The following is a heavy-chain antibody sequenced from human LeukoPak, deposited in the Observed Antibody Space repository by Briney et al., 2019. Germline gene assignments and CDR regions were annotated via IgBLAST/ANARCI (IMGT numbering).Heavy chain of an antibody. J-gene: IGHJ4*02. V-gene: IGHV5-51*01. D-gene: IGHD4-11*01. Sequence: PGESLKISCKGSGYSFTSYWIGWVRQMPGKGLEWMGIIYPGDSDTRYSPSFQGQVTIPADKSSSTAYPQWSSLKASDTAMYYCARHRAAVTTSPFDYWGQGTLVTVSS. CDR1: GYSFTSYW. CDR3: ARHRAAVTTSPFDY. CDR2: IYPGDSDT.